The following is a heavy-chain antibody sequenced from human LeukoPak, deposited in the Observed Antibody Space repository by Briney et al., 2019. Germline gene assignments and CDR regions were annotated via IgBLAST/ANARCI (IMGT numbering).Heavy chain of an antibody. CDR3: ARDTVGVVITSGAFDY. CDR1: GFTFSSYS. Sequence: GGSLRLSCAASGFTFSSYSMNWVRQAPGKGLEWVSYISSSSSTIYYADSVKGRFTISRDNAKNSLYLQMNSLRAEDTAVYYCARDTVGVVITSGAFDYWGQGTLVTVSS. J-gene: IGHJ4*02. D-gene: IGHD3-22*01. CDR2: ISSSSSTI. V-gene: IGHV3-48*01.